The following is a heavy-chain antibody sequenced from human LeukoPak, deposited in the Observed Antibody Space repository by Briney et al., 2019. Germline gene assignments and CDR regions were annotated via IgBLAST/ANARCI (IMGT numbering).Heavy chain of an antibody. CDR1: GLSFIASA. D-gene: IGHD5-24*01. CDR3: TSGGYNDY. CDR2: IRIKDDNYAT. Sequence: GWSLKLSCAASGLSFIASAMHWVRQASGKGLEWVGRIRIKDDNYATSYAASVKGRFTISRDDSKNTAYLQMNSLKSGDTAVYYCTSGGYNDYWGQGTLVTVSS. J-gene: IGHJ4*02. V-gene: IGHV3-73*01.